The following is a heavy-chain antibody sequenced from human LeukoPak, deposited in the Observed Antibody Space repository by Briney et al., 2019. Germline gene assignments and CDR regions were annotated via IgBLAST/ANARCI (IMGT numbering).Heavy chain of an antibody. CDR1: GGSISSGGYY. V-gene: IGHV4-31*03. CDR2: IYYSGST. J-gene: IGHJ4*02. CDR3: ARTFSSWYSYYFDY. D-gene: IGHD6-13*01. Sequence: PSETLSLTCTVSGGSISSGGYYWSWIRQHPGKGLEWIGYIYYSGSTYYNPSLKSRVTISGDTSKNQFSLKLSSVTAADTAVYYCARTFSSWYSYYFDYWGQGTLVTVSS.